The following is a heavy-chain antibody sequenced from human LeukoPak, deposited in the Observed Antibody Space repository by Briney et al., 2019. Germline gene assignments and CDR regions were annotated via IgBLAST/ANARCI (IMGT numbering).Heavy chain of an antibody. D-gene: IGHD6-19*01. Sequence: PGVSLRLSCAASGFTFSSYAMSWVRQAPGKGREWVAFIRYDGSIKYYADSVKGRFTISRDNSKSTLYLQLNSLRAEDTALYYCAIVSEVAVARTRGFFDSWGQGTLVTVSS. CDR2: IRYDGSIK. CDR1: GFTFSSYA. V-gene: IGHV3-30*02. CDR3: AIVSEVAVARTRGFFDS. J-gene: IGHJ4*02.